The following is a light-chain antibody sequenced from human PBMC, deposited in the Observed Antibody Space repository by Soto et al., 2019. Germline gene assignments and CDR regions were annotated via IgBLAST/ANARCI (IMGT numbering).Light chain of an antibody. CDR3: QQGSNWYT. V-gene: IGKV3-11*01. J-gene: IGKJ2*01. CDR2: DTS. CDR1: QSVDRY. Sequence: EIVLTQSPATLSLSPGDRATLSCRASQSVDRYLAWYQEKPGQAPRLLIYDTSDRATGIPDRFSGSGSGTDFTLTISSLAPEDFAVYYCQQGSNWYTFGQGTKLEIK.